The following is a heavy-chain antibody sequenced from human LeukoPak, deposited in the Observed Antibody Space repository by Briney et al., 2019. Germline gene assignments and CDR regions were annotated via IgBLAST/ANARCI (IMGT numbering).Heavy chain of an antibody. CDR1: GFTFSSYA. D-gene: IGHD3-10*01. Sequence: PGGSLRLSCAASGFTFSSYAMHWVRQAPGKGLEYVSAISSNGGSTSYANSVKGRFTISRDNSKNTLYLQINSLRVEDTAVYYCARDYGSGTYYFDFWGQGTLVTVSS. CDR3: ARDYGSGTYYFDF. J-gene: IGHJ4*02. V-gene: IGHV3-64*01. CDR2: ISSNGGST.